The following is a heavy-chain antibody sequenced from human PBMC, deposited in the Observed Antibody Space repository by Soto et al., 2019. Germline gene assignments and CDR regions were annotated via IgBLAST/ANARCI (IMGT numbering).Heavy chain of an antibody. CDR1: GFTFSSYA. D-gene: IGHD4-4*01. V-gene: IGHV3-23*01. CDR2: ISGTGGIT. J-gene: IGHJ6*02. CDR3: AKEETVISHYYYYYGMDV. Sequence: EVQLSESGGGLVQPGGSLRLSCAASGFTFSSYAMNWVRQAPGKGLEWVSVISGTGGITYHADSVKGRFTISRDNSKNTLYLQMDSLRAEDTAVYFCAKEETVISHYYYYYGMDVWGQGTTVTVSS.